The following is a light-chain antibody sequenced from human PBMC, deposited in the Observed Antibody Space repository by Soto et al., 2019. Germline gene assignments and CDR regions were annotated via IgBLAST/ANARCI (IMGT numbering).Light chain of an antibody. J-gene: IGLJ3*02. CDR2: GNS. CDR1: SSNIGAGYD. CDR3: QSYDSSLSGWV. V-gene: IGLV1-40*01. Sequence: QSVLTQPPSVSGAPGQRVTISCTGSSSNIGAGYDVHWYQQLPGTAPKLLIYGNSNRPSGVPDRFSGSKSCTSASLAITGLHAEDEADYYCQSYDSSLSGWVFGGGTKLTVL.